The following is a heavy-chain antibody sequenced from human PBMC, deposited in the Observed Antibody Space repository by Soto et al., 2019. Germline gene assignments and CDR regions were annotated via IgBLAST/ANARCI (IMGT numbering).Heavy chain of an antibody. CDR2: IIPIFGTA. CDR3: ARGWGYDSNDYYYAY. J-gene: IGHJ4*02. CDR1: GGTFSRHA. Sequence: QVQLVQPGAEVRKPGSSVKVSCKASGGTFSRHAISWVRQAPGQGLEWMGGIIPIFGTANHAQKFQGRVTIIADESTSTVYMELSSLRSEDTAMYYCARGWGYDSNDYYYAYWGQGNLVIVSS. V-gene: IGHV1-69*01. D-gene: IGHD3-22*01.